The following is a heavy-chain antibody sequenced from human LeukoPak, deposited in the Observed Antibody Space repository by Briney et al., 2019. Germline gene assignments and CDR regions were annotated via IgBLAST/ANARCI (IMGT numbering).Heavy chain of an antibody. CDR2: ISGSGGST. CDR1: GFTFSSYA. CDR3: AKSPDSSGYYNLYYFDY. D-gene: IGHD3-22*01. Sequence: GGSLRLSCAASGFTFSSYAMSWVRQAPGKGLEWVSAISGSGGSTYYADSVKGRFTISRDNSKNTLYLQMNSLRAEDTAVYYCAKSPDSSGYYNLYYFDYWGQGTLVTVSS. J-gene: IGHJ4*02. V-gene: IGHV3-23*01.